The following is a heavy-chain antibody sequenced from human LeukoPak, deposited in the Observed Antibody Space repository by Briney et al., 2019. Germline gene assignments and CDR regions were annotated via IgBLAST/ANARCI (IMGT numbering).Heavy chain of an antibody. Sequence: SETLSLTCTAPGLTIRSYSWSWIRQPPGEGLEWIGYINFSGTTNYNPSLKSRVTISAHTSKDQFSPMLTPMTGADTAVYYCTRGSGALYYGMDVWGQGTTVTVSS. CDR3: TRGSGALYYGMDV. V-gene: IGHV4-59*01. J-gene: IGHJ6*02. CDR1: GLTIRSYS. D-gene: IGHD3-10*01. CDR2: INFSGTT.